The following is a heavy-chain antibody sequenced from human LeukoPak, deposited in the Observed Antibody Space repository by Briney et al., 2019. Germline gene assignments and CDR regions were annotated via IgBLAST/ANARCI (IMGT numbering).Heavy chain of an antibody. CDR2: ISGSGSST. J-gene: IGHJ4*02. CDR3: AKDNGDYLDY. D-gene: IGHD4-17*01. CDR1: GFTFTSYA. V-gene: IGHV3-23*01. Sequence: PGGSLRLSCAASGFTFTSYAMNWVRQAPGKGLEWVSTISGSGSSTYYVDSVKGRFTISRDNSKNTLYLQMNSLRAEDTAVYYCAKDNGDYLDYWGQGTLVTVSS.